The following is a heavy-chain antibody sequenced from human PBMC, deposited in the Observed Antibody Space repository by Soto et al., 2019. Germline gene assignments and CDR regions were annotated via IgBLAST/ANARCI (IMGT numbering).Heavy chain of an antibody. CDR3: AKGVLSFHYGMEV. CDR2: ISSTAGRTS. D-gene: IGHD3-10*01. CDR1: EFTFTSYA. J-gene: IGHJ6*02. V-gene: IGHV3-23*01. Sequence: GSLRLSCAASEFTFTSYAMSWVRQAPGKGLEWVSGISSTAGRTSSYADSVKGRFAISRDFSDNTVYLQMNNLRVDDTAVYFCAKGVLSFHYGMEVWGQGTTVTVSS.